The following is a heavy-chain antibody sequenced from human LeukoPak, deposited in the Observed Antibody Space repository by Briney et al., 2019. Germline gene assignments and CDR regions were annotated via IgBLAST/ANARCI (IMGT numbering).Heavy chain of an antibody. CDR2: INHSGST. J-gene: IGHJ6*03. D-gene: IGHD2-2*01. Sequence: SETLSLTCAVYGGSFSGYYWSWIRQPPGKWLEWIGEINHSGSTNYNPSLKSRVTISVDTSKNQFSLKLSSVTAADTAVYYCARGAINIVVVPAAITSTYYYYYMDVWGKGTTVIVSS. CDR1: GGSFSGYY. CDR3: ARGAINIVVVPAAITSTYYYYYMDV. V-gene: IGHV4-34*01.